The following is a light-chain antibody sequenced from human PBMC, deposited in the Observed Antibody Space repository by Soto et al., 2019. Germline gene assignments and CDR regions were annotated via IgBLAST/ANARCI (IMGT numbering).Light chain of an antibody. Sequence: QSVLIQPPSVSGTPGQRVTISCSGSTANIEANYVYWYQQLPGTAPKLLIYRNKERPSGVPDRFSGSKSGTSASLAVSGLRSEDEADYFCTSWDDSLSAWLFGGGTKLTVL. V-gene: IGLV1-47*01. CDR3: TSWDDSLSAWL. CDR1: TANIEANY. J-gene: IGLJ3*02. CDR2: RNK.